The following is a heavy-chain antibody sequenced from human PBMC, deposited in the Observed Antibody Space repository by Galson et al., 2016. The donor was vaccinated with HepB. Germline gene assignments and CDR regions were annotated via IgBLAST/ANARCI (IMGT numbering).Heavy chain of an antibody. CDR1: GFTFSSYA. J-gene: IGHJ4*02. D-gene: IGHD3-22*01. CDR3: AKGDYYDSSGYFPFDY. CDR2: ISGSGGST. V-gene: IGHV3-23*01. Sequence: SLRLSCAASGFTFSSYAMSWVRQAPGKGLEWVSAISGSGGSTYYADSVQGRFTISRDNSKNTLYLQMNSLRAEDTAVYYCAKGDYYDSSGYFPFDYWGQGTLVTVSS.